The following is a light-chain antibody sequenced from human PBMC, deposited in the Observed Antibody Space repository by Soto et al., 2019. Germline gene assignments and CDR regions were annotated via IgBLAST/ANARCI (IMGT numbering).Light chain of an antibody. V-gene: IGKV1-5*03. CDR2: KAS. Sequence: DIQMTQSPSTLSASVGDRVTITCRASHSINNLLAWYQQKPGKAPKLLIYKASNLESGVPSWFSGNGSGTEFTLTISSLQPDDFATYYCQQYTSYSPFGGGTKVEIK. J-gene: IGKJ4*02. CDR1: HSINNL. CDR3: QQYTSYSP.